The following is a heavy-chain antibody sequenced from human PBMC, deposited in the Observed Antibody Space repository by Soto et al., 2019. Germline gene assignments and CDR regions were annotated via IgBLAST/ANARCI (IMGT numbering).Heavy chain of an antibody. D-gene: IGHD2-2*01. J-gene: IGHJ5*02. CDR3: ARAGLGYCISTSCYAGMGNWFDP. Sequence: SETLSLTCAVSGGSISSGGYSWSWIRQPPGKGLAWIGYIYHSGSTYYNPSLKSRVTISVDRSKNQFSLKLSSVTAADTAVYYCARAGLGYCISTSCYAGMGNWFDPWGQGTLVTVS. V-gene: IGHV4-30-2*01. CDR1: GGSISSGGYS. CDR2: IYHSGST.